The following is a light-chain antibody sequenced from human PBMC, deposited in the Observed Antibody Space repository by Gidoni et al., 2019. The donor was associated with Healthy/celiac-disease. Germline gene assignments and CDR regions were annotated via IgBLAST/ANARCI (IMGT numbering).Light chain of an antibody. V-gene: IGLV3-25*03. CDR1: ALPNQY. Sequence: SYELPQPPSVSVSPGQTARISCSGDALPNQYAFWYQKKPGQAPVLVIYKDTERPSGTPERFSGSSSGTTVTLTISGVRAEDEADYYCQSADSSGTYRVFGGGTKLTVL. CDR2: KDT. CDR3: QSADSSGTYRV. J-gene: IGLJ3*02.